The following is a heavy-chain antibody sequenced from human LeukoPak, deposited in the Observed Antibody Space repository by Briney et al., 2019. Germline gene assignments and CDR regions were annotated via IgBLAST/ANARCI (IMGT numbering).Heavy chain of an antibody. CDR3: ASSTRNSPPHV. J-gene: IGHJ6*02. CDR1: GGSFSGYY. D-gene: IGHD4-23*01. V-gene: IGHV4-34*01. Sequence: SETLSLTCAVYGGSFSGYYWSWIRQPPGKGLEWIGEINHSGSTNYNPSLKSRVTISVDTSKNQFSLKLSSVTAADTAVYYCASSTRNSPPHVWGQGTTVTVSS. CDR2: INHSGST.